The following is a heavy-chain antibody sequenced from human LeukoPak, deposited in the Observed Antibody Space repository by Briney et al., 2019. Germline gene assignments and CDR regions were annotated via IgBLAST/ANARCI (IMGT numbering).Heavy chain of an antibody. CDR2: ISYDGSNE. D-gene: IGHD5-24*01. V-gene: IGHV3-30*03. CDR1: GFTFSSYG. Sequence: PGGSLRLSCAASGFTFSSYGMHWVRQAPGKGLEWVAVISYDGSNEYYGDSVKGRFTISRDNAKNSLYLQMNSLRAEDTAVYYCARDGYNFRGIDYWGQGTLVTVSS. CDR3: ARDGYNFRGIDY. J-gene: IGHJ4*02.